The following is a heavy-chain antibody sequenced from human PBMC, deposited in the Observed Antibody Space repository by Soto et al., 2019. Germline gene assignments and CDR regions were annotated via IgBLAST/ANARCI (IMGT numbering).Heavy chain of an antibody. Sequence: GGSLRLSCAASGFTFSSYAVHWVRQAPGKGLEWVAVISYDGSNKYYADSVKGRFTISRDNSKNTLYLQMNSLRGEDTAVYYCAKDGHGYYYGTDVWGQATTVTVSS. CDR1: GFTFSSYA. CDR3: AKDGHGYYYGTDV. V-gene: IGHV3-30-3*01. CDR2: ISYDGSNK. J-gene: IGHJ6*02.